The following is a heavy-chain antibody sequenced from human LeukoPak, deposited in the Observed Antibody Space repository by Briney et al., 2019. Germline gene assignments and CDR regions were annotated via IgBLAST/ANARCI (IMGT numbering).Heavy chain of an antibody. CDR2: IKQDGGEK. CDR3: ARATSFDY. Sequence: SGGSLRLSCAASGFAFSNQAMSWVRQAPGKGLEWVANIKQDGGEKDYVDSVKGRITISRDNAKNSLYLQMNSLRAEDTAVYYCARATSFDYWGQGTLVTVSS. V-gene: IGHV3-7*02. CDR1: GFAFSNQA. J-gene: IGHJ4*02.